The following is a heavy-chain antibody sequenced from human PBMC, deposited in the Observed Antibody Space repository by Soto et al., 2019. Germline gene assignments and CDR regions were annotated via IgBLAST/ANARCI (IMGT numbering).Heavy chain of an antibody. CDR3: VKDRNYGSGSYYGDFDY. CDR1: GFTFSSYA. D-gene: IGHD3-10*01. J-gene: IGHJ4*02. CDR2: ISSNGGST. V-gene: IGHV3-64D*06. Sequence: GGSLRLSCSASGFTFSSYAMHWVRQAPGKGLEYVSAISSNGGSTYYADSVKGRFTISRDNSKNTLYLQMSSLRAEDTAVYYCVKDRNYGSGSYYGDFDYWGQGTLVTVSS.